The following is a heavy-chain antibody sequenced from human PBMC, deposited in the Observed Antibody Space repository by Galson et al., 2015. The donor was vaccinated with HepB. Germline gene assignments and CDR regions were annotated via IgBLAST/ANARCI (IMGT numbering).Heavy chain of an antibody. D-gene: IGHD3-22*01. J-gene: IGHJ4*02. V-gene: IGHV3-7*03. CDR3: ARVGYYYDRSGDSLRPFDH. CDR2: IKQDGSEK. CDR1: RFTFSSYW. Sequence: SLRLSCAASRFTFSSYWMSWVRQAPGKGLEWVANIKQDGSEKYYVDSVKGRFTIPRDNAKNSLYLQMNSLRAEDTAVYYCARVGYYYDRSGDSLRPFDHWGQGTLVTVPS.